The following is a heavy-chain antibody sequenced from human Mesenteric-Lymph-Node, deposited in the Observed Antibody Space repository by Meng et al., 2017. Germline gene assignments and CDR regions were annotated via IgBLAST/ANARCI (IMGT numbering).Heavy chain of an antibody. D-gene: IGHD1-7*01. J-gene: IGHJ6*02. CDR3: ARDSRVRNAYYNWNYLGVDYYYYGMDV. CDR2: INAGNGNT. CDR1: GYTFTSYA. Sequence: ASVKVSCKASGYTFTSYAMHWVRQAPGQRLEWMGWINAGNGNTKYSQKFQGRVTITRDTSASTAYMELSSLGSEDTAVYYCARDSRVRNAYYNWNYLGVDYYYYGMDVWGQGTTVTVSS. V-gene: IGHV1-3*01.